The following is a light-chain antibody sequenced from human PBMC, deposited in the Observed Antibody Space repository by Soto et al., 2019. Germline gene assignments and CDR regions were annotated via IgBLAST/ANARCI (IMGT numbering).Light chain of an antibody. J-gene: IGKJ1*01. Sequence: DIQMTQSPSILSASLGDRVTITCRSSQTITNWLAWYQQKPGKAPRLLIYDASSLESWVPSRFSGSGSGTEFTLTISSLQSEDFATYYCQQYKSFWTFGQGTKVDNK. CDR2: DAS. CDR3: QQYKSFWT. CDR1: QTITNW. V-gene: IGKV1-5*01.